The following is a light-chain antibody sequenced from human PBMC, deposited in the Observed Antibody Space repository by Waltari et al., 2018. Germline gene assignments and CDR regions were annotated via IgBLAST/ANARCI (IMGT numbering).Light chain of an antibody. V-gene: IGKV3-20*01. CDR2: AAS. CDR3: QHYVRLPAT. J-gene: IGKJ1*01. CDR1: QSVSRT. Sequence: EIVLTQSPGTLSLAPGERATLSCRASQSVSRTLAWYQQKPGQAPSFLIYAASTRATGIPDRFSGSGSGTDFSLTISRLEPEDFAVYYCQHYVRLPATFGQGTKVEIK.